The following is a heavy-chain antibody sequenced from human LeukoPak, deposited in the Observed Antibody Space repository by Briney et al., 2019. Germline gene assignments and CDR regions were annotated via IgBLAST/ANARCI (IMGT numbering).Heavy chain of an antibody. CDR1: GYTFTGYY. D-gene: IGHD6-13*01. Sequence: ASVKVSCKASGYTFTGYYMHWVRQAPGQGLEWMGWISPNSGGTNYAQKFQGRVTMTRDTSISTAYMELSRLRSDDTAVYYCARDLLAAAGTAVDYWGQGTLVTVSS. CDR2: ISPNSGGT. J-gene: IGHJ4*02. CDR3: ARDLLAAAGTAVDY. V-gene: IGHV1-2*02.